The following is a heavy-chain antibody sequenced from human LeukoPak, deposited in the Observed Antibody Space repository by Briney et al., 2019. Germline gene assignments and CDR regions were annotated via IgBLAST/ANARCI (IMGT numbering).Heavy chain of an antibody. CDR1: GYTFTSYD. CDR2: MNPNSGNT. D-gene: IGHD3-10*01. J-gene: IGHJ4*02. V-gene: IGHV1-8*01. CDR3: ARVLRGSGSYYFLGSLVGY. Sequence: VASVKVSCKASGYTFTSYDINWVRQATGQGLEWMGWMNPNSGNTGYAQKFQGRVTMTRNTSISTAYMELSSLRSEDTAVYYCARVLRGSGSYYFLGSLVGYWGQGTLVTVSS.